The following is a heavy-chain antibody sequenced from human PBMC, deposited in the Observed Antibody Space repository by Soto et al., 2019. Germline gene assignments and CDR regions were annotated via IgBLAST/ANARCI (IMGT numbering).Heavy chain of an antibody. J-gene: IGHJ6*02. CDR2: INHSGST. CDR1: GGSFSGYY. D-gene: IGHD3-16*01. Sequence: SETLSLTCAVYGGSFSGYYWSWIRKPPGKGLEWIGEINHSGSTNYNPSLKSRVTISVDTSKNQFSLKLSSVTAADTAVYYCARDPVLGGYYGMDVWGQGTTVTVSS. V-gene: IGHV4-34*01. CDR3: ARDPVLGGYYGMDV.